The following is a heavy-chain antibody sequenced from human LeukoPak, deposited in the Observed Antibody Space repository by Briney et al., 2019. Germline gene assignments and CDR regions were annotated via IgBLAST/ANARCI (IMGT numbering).Heavy chain of an antibody. CDR2: IGSSGTTI. J-gene: IGHJ3*01. V-gene: IGHV3-48*03. CDR3: VSETSTSNFNALHF. CDR1: EFTLSNYE. D-gene: IGHD4-11*01. Sequence: PGGSLRLSCGASEFTLSNYEMNWVRQAPGKGREWISKIGSSGTTITYADSVEGRFTISRENAKNSLYLQMNSLRAEDTAIYFCVSETSTSNFNALHFWGQGTMVTASS.